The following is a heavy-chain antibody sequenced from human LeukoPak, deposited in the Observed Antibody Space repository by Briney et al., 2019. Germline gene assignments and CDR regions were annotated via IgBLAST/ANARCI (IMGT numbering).Heavy chain of an antibody. CDR2: IASDGSST. D-gene: IGHD4-23*01. J-gene: IGHJ4*02. CDR1: GFTFSSYW. Sequence: GGSLRLSCAASGFTFSSYWMNWVRQAPGKGLVWVSRIASDGSSTTYADSVKGRFSISRDNAKNTLYLQMNSLRVEDTAVYYCTKGRPHGNDYWGQGTLVTVSS. CDR3: TKGRPHGNDY. V-gene: IGHV3-74*01.